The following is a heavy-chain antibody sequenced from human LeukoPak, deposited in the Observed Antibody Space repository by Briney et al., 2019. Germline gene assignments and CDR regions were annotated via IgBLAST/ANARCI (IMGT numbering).Heavy chain of an antibody. CDR1: GGSVSGYY. D-gene: IGHD2-21*02. J-gene: IGHJ4*02. Sequence: KPTETLSLTCAVSGGSVSGYYWSWIRQSPGKGLEWIGYIFYTGTTLYSPSLRGRVTMAVATSEHQLSLKLSSVTAAATAMYYCARHDAVPVIRRGFDFWGQGTLVTVSS. V-gene: IGHV4-59*08. CDR2: IFYTGTT. CDR3: ARHDAVPVIRRGFDF.